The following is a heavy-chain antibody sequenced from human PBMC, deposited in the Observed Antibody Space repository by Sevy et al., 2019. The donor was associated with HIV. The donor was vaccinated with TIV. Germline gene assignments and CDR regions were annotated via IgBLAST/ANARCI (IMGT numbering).Heavy chain of an antibody. CDR3: AKEQSGWGNVDY. D-gene: IGHD6-19*01. CDR2: IIHNRGHT. J-gene: IGHJ4*01. Sequence: GGSLRLSCAASGLTINTYGWNWVRQAPGKGLEWVSHIIHNRGHTDYEDFVRGRFTISTDKSRNTMYLQMNSLTADDTALSYCAKEQSGWGNVDYWGHGTLVTVSS. CDR1: GLTINTYG. V-gene: IGHV3-23*01.